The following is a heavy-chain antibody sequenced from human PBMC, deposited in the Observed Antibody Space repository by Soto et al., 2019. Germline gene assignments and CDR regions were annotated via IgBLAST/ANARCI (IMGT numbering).Heavy chain of an antibody. Sequence: SDTLPLTCAVYGGSFSGYYCSWIRQPPGKGLERIGEINHSGSTNYNPSLKSRVTISVDTSKNQFSLKLSSVTAADTAVYYCARTGIAVAGPGLRYLQHWGQGTLVTVSS. J-gene: IGHJ1*01. V-gene: IGHV4-34*01. D-gene: IGHD6-19*01. CDR2: INHSGST. CDR1: GGSFSGYY. CDR3: ARTGIAVAGPGLRYLQH.